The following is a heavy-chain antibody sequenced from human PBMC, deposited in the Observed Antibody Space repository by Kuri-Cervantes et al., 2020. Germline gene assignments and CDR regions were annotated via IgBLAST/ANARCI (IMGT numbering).Heavy chain of an antibody. CDR3: ARGDSSGLEGGAFDI. CDR1: GYTFTSYG. CDR2: ISAYNGNT. D-gene: IGHD6-19*01. Sequence: ASVKVSCKASGYTFTSYGISWVRQAPGQGLEWMGWISAYNGNTNYAQKLQGRVTMTTDTSTSIAYMELRSLRSDDTAVYYCARGDSSGLEGGAFDIWGQGTMVTVSS. J-gene: IGHJ3*02. V-gene: IGHV1-18*01.